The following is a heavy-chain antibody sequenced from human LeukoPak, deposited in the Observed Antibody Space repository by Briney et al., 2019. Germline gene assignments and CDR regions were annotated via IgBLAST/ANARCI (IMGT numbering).Heavy chain of an antibody. D-gene: IGHD4-11*01. CDR3: ARDPRGYSNQYYYYMDV. J-gene: IGHJ6*03. CDR1: GYTFTGYY. Sequence: ASVKVSCKASGYTFTGYYMHWVRQAPGQGLEWMGWINPNSGGTNYAQKFQGRVTMTRDTSISTAYVELSRLRSDDTAVYYCARDPRGYSNQYYYYMDVWGKGTTVTVSS. V-gene: IGHV1-2*02. CDR2: INPNSGGT.